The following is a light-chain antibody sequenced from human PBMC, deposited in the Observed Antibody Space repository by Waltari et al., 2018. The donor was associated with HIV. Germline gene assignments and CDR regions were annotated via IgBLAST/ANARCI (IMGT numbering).Light chain of an antibody. CDR3: CSYAGSSTFKVV. J-gene: IGLJ2*01. V-gene: IGLV2-23*02. CDR1: SSDVGGYNY. CDR2: DVS. Sequence: QSALTQPASVSGSPGQSITISCTGTSSDVGGYNYVSWYQQHPGKAPKPMIYDVSKRPSGVSNRFSGSKSGNTASLTISGLQAEDEADYYCCSYAGSSTFKVVFGGGTKLTVL.